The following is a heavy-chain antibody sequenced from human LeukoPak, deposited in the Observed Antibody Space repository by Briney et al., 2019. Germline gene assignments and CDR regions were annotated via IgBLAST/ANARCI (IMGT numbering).Heavy chain of an antibody. J-gene: IGHJ6*03. V-gene: IGHV4-59*01. CDR1: DDSISIYY. CDR3: ARGRVSSSSWHSTYYYYFYMDV. D-gene: IGHD6-13*01. CDR2: IDHTGST. Sequence: SETLSLTCSVSDDSISIYYWSWIRQPPGKGLEWVGYIDHTGSTKYNPSLNSRVTISRDTSKNHFSLELSSVTPADTAVYFCARGRVSSSSWHSTYYYYFYMDVWGKGTTVTVSS.